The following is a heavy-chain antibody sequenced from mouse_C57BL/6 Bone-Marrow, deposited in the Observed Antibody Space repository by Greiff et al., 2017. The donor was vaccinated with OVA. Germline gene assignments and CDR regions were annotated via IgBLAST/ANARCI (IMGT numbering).Heavy chain of an antibody. D-gene: IGHD2-5*01. J-gene: IGHJ4*01. CDR2: ISYDGSN. CDR1: GYSITSGYY. CDR3: ARNAYYSNDDYYAMDY. V-gene: IGHV3-6*01. Sequence: EVKLMESGPGLVKPSQSLSLTCSVTGYSITSGYYWYWIRQFSGNKLEWMGYISYDGSNNYNPSLKNRISITRDTSKNQFFLKLNSVTTEDTATYYCARNAYYSNDDYYAMDYWGQGTSVTVSS.